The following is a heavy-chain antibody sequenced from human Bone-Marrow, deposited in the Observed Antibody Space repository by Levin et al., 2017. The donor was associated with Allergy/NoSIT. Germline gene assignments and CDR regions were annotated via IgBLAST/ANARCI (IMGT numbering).Heavy chain of an antibody. CDR1: GYTFTSFD. J-gene: IGHJ4*02. CDR2: MYPNSDNA. CDR3: ARGELGSGYLFDY. Sequence: GASVKVSCKTSGYTFTSFDINWVRQATGQGLEWMGWMYPNSDNACYAQKFQGRVTMTRNTSISTAYMELSSLRSEDTAIYYCARGELGSGYLFDYWGQGTLVTVSS. D-gene: IGHD5-12*01. V-gene: IGHV1-8*01.